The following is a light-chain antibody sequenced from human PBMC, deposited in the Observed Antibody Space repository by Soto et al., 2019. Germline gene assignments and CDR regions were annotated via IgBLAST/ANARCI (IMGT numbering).Light chain of an antibody. V-gene: IGLV1-44*01. J-gene: IGLJ2*01. CDR3: AAWDDSLNGPV. CDR1: SSNIGSNT. CDR2: SDN. Sequence: QSVLTQPPSASGTPGQRVTISCSGSSSNIGSNTVNWYQQLPGTAPKLLIYSDNQRPSGAPDRFSGSKSGTSASLAISGLQSEDETDYYCAAWDDSLNGPVFGGGTKLTV.